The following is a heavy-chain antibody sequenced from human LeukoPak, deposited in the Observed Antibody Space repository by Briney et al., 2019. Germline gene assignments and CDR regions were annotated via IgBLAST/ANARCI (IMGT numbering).Heavy chain of an antibody. CDR3: AKDEGVYYDGSGTILD. V-gene: IGHV3-30*02. Sequence: GGSLRLSCAAPGITFSSFGMHWVRQAPGKGLEWVTFIRYDGSNKYYADFVKGRFTISRDNSKNTLYLQMNSLRAEDTAVYYCAKDEGVYYDGSGTILDWGQGTLVTVSS. D-gene: IGHD3-22*01. CDR2: IRYDGSNK. J-gene: IGHJ4*02. CDR1: GITFSSFG.